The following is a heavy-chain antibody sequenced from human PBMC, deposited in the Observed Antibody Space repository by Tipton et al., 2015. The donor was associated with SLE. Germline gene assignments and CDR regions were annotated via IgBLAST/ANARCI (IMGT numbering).Heavy chain of an antibody. V-gene: IGHV3-48*03. D-gene: IGHD2-21*01. CDR3: AREKIATGGDAADI. J-gene: IGHJ3*02. CDR1: GFTFSSYE. Sequence: SLRLSCTASGFTFSSYEMNWVRQAPGKGLEWISYTTTSGTDIFYADSVKGRFTMSRDNAKNSLYLQMNSLRAEDTATYYCAREKIATGGDAADIWGQGTLVTVS. CDR2: TTTSGTDI.